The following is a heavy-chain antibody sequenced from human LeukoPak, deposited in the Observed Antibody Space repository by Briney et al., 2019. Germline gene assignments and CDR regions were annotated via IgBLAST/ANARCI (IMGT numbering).Heavy chain of an antibody. D-gene: IGHD2-8*01. Sequence: SGPTLVKPTQALTLTCTFSGFSLSTSGVGVGWIRQPPGKALEWLALIYWDDDKRYSPSLKSRLTITKDTSKNQVVLTMTNMGPVDTATYYCAHSRDDGLFDYWGQGTLVTVSS. J-gene: IGHJ4*02. CDR2: IYWDDDK. CDR1: GFSLSTSGVG. V-gene: IGHV2-5*02. CDR3: AHSRDDGLFDY.